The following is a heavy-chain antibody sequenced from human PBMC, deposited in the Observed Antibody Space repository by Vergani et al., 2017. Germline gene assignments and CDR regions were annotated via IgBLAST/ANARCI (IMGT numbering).Heavy chain of an antibody. J-gene: IGHJ4*02. CDR2: IGYDGRIK. V-gene: IGHV3-30*02. CDR3: ARDDVDKGGY. CDR1: GFSFNTYG. Sequence: QVQLVETGGGVVQPGGSLRLYCATSGFSFNTYGAHWVRQAPGKGLEWVAFIGYDGRIKYNVDSVKGRFTISRDNAKNSLYLQMNSLRAEDTAVYYCARDDVDKGGYWGQGTLVTVSS. D-gene: IGHD5-12*01.